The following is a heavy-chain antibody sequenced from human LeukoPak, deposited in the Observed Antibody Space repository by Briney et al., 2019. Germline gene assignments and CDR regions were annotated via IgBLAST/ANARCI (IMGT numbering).Heavy chain of an antibody. Sequence: GXXLRLSCPAYGFTFSSYAMNWVRQAPGRGLEWVTGFSGSGGTTYYADSVKGRFTISRDNSKNTLYLQMNSLRAEDTAVYYCANGNRCTSPNCLGYYYFYMDVWGKGTTVTVSS. CDR3: ANGNRCTSPNCLGYYYFYMDV. J-gene: IGHJ6*03. D-gene: IGHD2-8*01. CDR2: FSGSGGTT. CDR1: GFTFSSYA. V-gene: IGHV3-23*01.